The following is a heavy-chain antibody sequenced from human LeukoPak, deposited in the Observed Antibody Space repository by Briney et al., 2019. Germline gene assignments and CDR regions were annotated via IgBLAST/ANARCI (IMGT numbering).Heavy chain of an antibody. V-gene: IGHV1-8*03. CDR2: MNPNSGNT. D-gene: IGHD2-2*01. CDR3: ARGLRCSTHAGYYYYMDV. J-gene: IGHJ6*03. CDR1: GYTFTSYD. Sequence: EASVKVSCKASGYTFTSYDINWVRQATGQGLEWMGWMNPNSGNTGYAQKFQGRVTITRNTSISTAYMELSSLRSEDTAVYYCARGLRCSTHAGYYYYMDVWGKGTTVTVSS.